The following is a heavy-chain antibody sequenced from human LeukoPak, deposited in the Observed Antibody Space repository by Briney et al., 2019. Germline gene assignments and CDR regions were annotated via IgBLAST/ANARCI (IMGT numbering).Heavy chain of an antibody. CDR1: GGTFSSYA. CDR3: ARRDSSSWYFQGYHFDY. Sequence: SVKVSCKASGGTFSSYAISWVRQAPGQGLGWMGGIIPIFGTANYAQKFQGRVTITADESTSTAYMELSSLRSEDTAVYYCARRDSSSWYFQGYHFDYWGQGTLVTVSS. CDR2: IIPIFGTA. J-gene: IGHJ4*02. V-gene: IGHV1-69*01. D-gene: IGHD6-13*01.